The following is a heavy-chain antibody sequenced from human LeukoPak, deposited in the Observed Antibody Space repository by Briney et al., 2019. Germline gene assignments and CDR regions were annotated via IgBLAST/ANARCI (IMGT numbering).Heavy chain of an antibody. Sequence: GGSPRLSCAASGFTFTTYWMSWMRQAPGKGLQWVANIKHDGSEQYYVDSVKGRFTISRDNAKNSLFLQMNSLGVEDTAVYYCKSGGAAPGSFDYWGHGALVTVSS. CDR3: KSGGAAPGSFDY. D-gene: IGHD1-26*01. V-gene: IGHV3-7*01. CDR1: GFTFTTYW. CDR2: IKHDGSEQ. J-gene: IGHJ4*01.